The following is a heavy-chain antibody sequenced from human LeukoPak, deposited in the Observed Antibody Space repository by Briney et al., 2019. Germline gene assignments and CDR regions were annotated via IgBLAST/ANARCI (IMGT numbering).Heavy chain of an antibody. V-gene: IGHV3-23*01. CDR1: GFTFSSYA. Sequence: GGSLRLSCAASGFTFSSYAVSWVRQAPWKGLEWVSAISGSGSSTYYADSVKGRFTISRDNSKNTLYLQTNSLRDEDTAVYYCAKDFGTEFRWFDPWGQGTLVTVSS. CDR3: AKDFGTEFRWFDP. CDR2: ISGSGSST. D-gene: IGHD3/OR15-3a*01. J-gene: IGHJ5*02.